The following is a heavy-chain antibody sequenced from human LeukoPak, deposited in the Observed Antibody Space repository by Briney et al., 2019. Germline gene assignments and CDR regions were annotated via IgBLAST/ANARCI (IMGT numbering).Heavy chain of an antibody. Sequence: GSSVKVSCKASGGTFSSYAISWVRQAPGQGLEWMGRIIPILGIANYAQKFQGRVTITADKSTSTAYMELSSLRSEDTAVYYCARLGGNGPRGYWGQGTLVTVSS. CDR2: IIPILGIA. CDR1: GGTFSSYA. D-gene: IGHD3-16*01. CDR3: ARLGGNGPRGY. V-gene: IGHV1-69*04. J-gene: IGHJ4*02.